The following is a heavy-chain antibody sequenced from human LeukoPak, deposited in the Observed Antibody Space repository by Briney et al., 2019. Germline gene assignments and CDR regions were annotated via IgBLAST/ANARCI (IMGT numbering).Heavy chain of an antibody. CDR3: AKNPHDSCGYNVDF. CDR2: IAGSSGST. Sequence: GGSLRLSCGASGFTFSSYGMTWVRQAPGKGLEWVSGIAGSSGSTYYADSVKGRFTISRDNSKNTLYLQMNSLRAEDTAVYYCAKNPHDSCGYNVDFWGQGTLVTVSA. D-gene: IGHD3-22*01. CDR1: GFTFSSYG. J-gene: IGHJ4*02. V-gene: IGHV3-23*01.